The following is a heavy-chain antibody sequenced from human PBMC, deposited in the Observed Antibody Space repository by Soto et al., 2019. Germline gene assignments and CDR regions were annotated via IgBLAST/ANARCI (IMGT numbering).Heavy chain of an antibody. CDR2: TYYRSNWRH. CDR3: ARGVAGSGFDL. CDR1: GDSVSSNTAA. Sequence: SQTLSLTCAISGDSVSSNTAAWNWIRSSPSRGLEWLGRTYYRSNWRHDYAVSVKSRITVDPDTSKNHFSLQLNSVTPDDTAVYYCARGVAGSGFDLWGQGTLVTAPQ. V-gene: IGHV6-1*01. D-gene: IGHD6-19*01. J-gene: IGHJ4*02.